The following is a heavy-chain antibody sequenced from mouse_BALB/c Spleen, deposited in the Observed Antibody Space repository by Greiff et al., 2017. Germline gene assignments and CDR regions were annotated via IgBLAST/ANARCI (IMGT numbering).Heavy chain of an antibody. CDR1: GYTFTSYW. CDR3: ARWDYDYDGIAY. D-gene: IGHD2-4*01. CDR2: INPSNGRT. V-gene: IGHV1S81*02. J-gene: IGHJ3*01. Sequence: QVQLQQPGAELVKPGASVKLSCKASGYTFTSYWMHWVKQRPGQGLEWIGGINPSNGRTNYNEKFKSKATLTVDKSSSTAYMQLSSLTSEDSAVYYCARWDYDYDGIAYWGQGTLVTVSA.